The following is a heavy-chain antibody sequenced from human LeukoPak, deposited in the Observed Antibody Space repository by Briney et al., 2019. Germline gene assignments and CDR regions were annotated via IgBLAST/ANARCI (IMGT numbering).Heavy chain of an antibody. D-gene: IGHD3-22*01. V-gene: IGHV1-2*02. Sequence: ASVKVSCKASGYTFTGYYMHWVRQAPGQGLEWMGSINPNSGGTNYAQKFQGRVTMTRDTSISTAYMELSRLRSDDTAVYYCARTSNYDSSGYPYYYYYMDVWGKGTTVTVSS. CDR3: ARTSNYDSSGYPYYYYYMDV. CDR2: INPNSGGT. CDR1: GYTFTGYY. J-gene: IGHJ6*03.